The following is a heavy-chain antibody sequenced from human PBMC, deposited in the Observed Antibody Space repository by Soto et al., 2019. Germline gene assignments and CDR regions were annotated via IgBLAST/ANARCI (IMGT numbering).Heavy chain of an antibody. CDR1: GGSISSADFF. D-gene: IGHD3-10*01. V-gene: IGHV4-30-4*01. CDR3: AREPYLPMARNDF. Sequence: NPSETLSLTCTVSGGSISSADFFWTWLRQPPGKGLEWLGYIYYSGTTYYNPSLKGRLIIPIDTSRNQFSLSLNSVTAADTAVYFCAREPYLPMARNDFWGQGAQVTVSS. CDR2: IYYSGTT. J-gene: IGHJ4*02.